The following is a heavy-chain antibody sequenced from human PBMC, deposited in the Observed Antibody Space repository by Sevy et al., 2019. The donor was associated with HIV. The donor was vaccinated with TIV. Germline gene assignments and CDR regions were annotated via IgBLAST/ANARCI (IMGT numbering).Heavy chain of an antibody. Sequence: GGSLRLSCAASGFTFSSYSMNWVRQAPGKWLEWVSSISSSSSYIYYADSVKGRFTISRDNAKNSLYLQMNSLRAEDTAVYYCARDLTSSWYRYYYYGMDVWGQGTTVTVSS. D-gene: IGHD6-13*01. V-gene: IGHV3-21*01. CDR2: ISSSSSYI. J-gene: IGHJ6*02. CDR3: ARDLTSSWYRYYYYGMDV. CDR1: GFTFSSYS.